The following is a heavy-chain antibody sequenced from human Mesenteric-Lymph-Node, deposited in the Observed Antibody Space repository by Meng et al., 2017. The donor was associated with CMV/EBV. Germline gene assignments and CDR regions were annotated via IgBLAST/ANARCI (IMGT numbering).Heavy chain of an antibody. CDR2: INHSGST. V-gene: IGHV4-34*01. J-gene: IGHJ4*02. D-gene: IGHD2-2*01. CDR1: GGSFSGYY. CDR3: ARGYRYCSSTSCYEGDY. Sequence: GSLRLSCAVYGGSFSGYYWSWIRQPPGKGLEWIGEINHSGSTNYNPSLKSRVTISVDTSKNQFSLKLSSVTAADTAVYYCARGYRYCSSTSCYEGDYWGQGTLVTVSS.